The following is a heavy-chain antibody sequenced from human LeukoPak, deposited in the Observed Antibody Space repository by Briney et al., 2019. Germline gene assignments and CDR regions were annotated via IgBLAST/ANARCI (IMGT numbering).Heavy chain of an antibody. Sequence: SVKVSCKASGGTFSSYAISWVRQAPGQGLEWMGRIIPIFGIANYAQKFQGRVTITADKSTSTAYMELSSLRSEDTAVYYCARDTEMATIKLFDYWGQGTLVTVSS. D-gene: IGHD5-24*01. CDR3: ARDTEMATIKLFDY. CDR2: IIPIFGIA. V-gene: IGHV1-69*04. CDR1: GGTFSSYA. J-gene: IGHJ4*02.